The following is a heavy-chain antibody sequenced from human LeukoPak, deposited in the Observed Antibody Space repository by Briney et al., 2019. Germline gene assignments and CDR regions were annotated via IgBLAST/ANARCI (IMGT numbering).Heavy chain of an antibody. V-gene: IGHV1-69*13. D-gene: IGHD5-24*01. CDR2: ITPIFGTA. CDR1: GGTFSGYA. Sequence: SVKVSCKASGGTFSGYAISWVRQAPGQGLEWMGGITPIFGTANYAQKFQGRVTITADESTSTAYMELSSLRSEDTAVYYCARGAMAYYYYYMDVWGKGTTVTISS. CDR3: ARGAMAYYYYYMDV. J-gene: IGHJ6*03.